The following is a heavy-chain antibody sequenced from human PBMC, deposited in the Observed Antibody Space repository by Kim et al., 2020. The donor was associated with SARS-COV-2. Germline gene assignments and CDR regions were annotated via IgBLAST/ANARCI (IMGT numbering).Heavy chain of an antibody. CDR2: ISAYNGNT. J-gene: IGHJ6*02. D-gene: IGHD2-2*01. V-gene: IGHV1-18*01. CDR3: ARAGGYCSSTSCTGYYYGMDV. Sequence: ASVKVSCKASGYTFTSYGISWVRQAPGQGLEWMGWISAYNGNTNYAQKLQGRVTMTTDTSTSTAYMELRSLRSDDTAVYYCARAGGYCSSTSCTGYYYGMDVWGQGTTVTVSS. CDR1: GYTFTSYG.